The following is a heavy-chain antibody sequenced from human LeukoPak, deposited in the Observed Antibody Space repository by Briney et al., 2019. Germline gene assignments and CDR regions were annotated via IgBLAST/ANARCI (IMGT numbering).Heavy chain of an antibody. D-gene: IGHD3-9*01. CDR1: GESFSGYY. CDR2: INHSGST. CDR3: ARGRRAVLTTDY. V-gene: IGHV4-34*01. Sequence: SETLSLTCAVYGESFSGYYWTWIRQPPGQGLEWIGEINHSGSTNYNPSLKSRVTISVDTSKNQFSLKLSSVTAADTAVYYCARGRRAVLTTDYWGQGTLVTVSS. J-gene: IGHJ4*02.